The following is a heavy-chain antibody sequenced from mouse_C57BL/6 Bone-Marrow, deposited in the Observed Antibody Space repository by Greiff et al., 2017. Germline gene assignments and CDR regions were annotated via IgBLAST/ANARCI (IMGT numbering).Heavy chain of an antibody. J-gene: IGHJ1*03. V-gene: IGHV1-55*01. CDR2: IYPGSGST. Sequence: QVQLQQPGAELVKPGASVKMSCKASGYTFTSYWITWVKQRPGQGLEWIGDIYPGSGSTNYNEKFKSKATLTVDTSSSTAYMQLSSLTSEDSAVYYCARSPLYYYGSRYFDVWGTGTTVTVSS. CDR3: ARSPLYYYGSRYFDV. D-gene: IGHD1-1*01. CDR1: GYTFTSYW.